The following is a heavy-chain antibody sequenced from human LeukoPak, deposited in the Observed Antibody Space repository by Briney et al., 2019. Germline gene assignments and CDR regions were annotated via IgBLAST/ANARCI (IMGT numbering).Heavy chain of an antibody. Sequence: AGGSLRLSCAASGFTVSSNYMNWVRQAPVKGLEWVAFIRYDGSDKYFADIVKGRFTISRDNSKNTVYLQMNSLRVEDTAIYYCARDPLTGSYGVNWLDPWGQGTLVTVSS. CDR3: ARDPLTGSYGVNWLDP. J-gene: IGHJ5*02. V-gene: IGHV3-30*02. CDR1: GFTVSSNY. CDR2: IRYDGSDK. D-gene: IGHD1-26*01.